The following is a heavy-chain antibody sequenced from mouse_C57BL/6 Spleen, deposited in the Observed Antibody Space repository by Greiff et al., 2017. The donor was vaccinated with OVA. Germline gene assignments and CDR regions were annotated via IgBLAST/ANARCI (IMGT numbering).Heavy chain of an antibody. J-gene: IGHJ1*03. CDR2: IRLKSDNYAT. V-gene: IGHV6-3*01. D-gene: IGHD1-1*01. Sequence: EVKVEESGGGLVQPGGSMKLSCVASGFTFSNYWMNWVRQSPEKGLEWVAQIRLKSDNYATHYAESVKGRFTISRDDSKSSVYLQMNNLRAEDTGIYYCTAYYYGSSGWYFDVWGTGTTVTVSS. CDR1: GFTFSNYW. CDR3: TAYYYGSSGWYFDV.